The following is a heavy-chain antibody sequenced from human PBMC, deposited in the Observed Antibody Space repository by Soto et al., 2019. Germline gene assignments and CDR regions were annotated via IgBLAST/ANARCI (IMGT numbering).Heavy chain of an antibody. CDR2: IYSGGST. CDR3: ARGSQPDSTIYYLDY. CDR1: GFTVSSNY. J-gene: IGHJ4*02. Sequence: EVQLVESGGGLIQPGGSLRLSCAASGFTVSSNYMSWVRQAPGKGLEWVSVIYSGGSTYHADSVKGRFTISRDNSKNTLYLQMNSLRAEDTAVYYCARGSQPDSTIYYLDYWGQGTLVTVSS. V-gene: IGHV3-53*01. D-gene: IGHD2-2*01.